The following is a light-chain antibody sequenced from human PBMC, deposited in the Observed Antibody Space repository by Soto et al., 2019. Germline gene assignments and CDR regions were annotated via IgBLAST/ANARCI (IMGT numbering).Light chain of an antibody. Sequence: QSVLTQPPSASGSPGQSVTISCTGSKSDIGIYDFVSWYQHHPGKAPRLIIYEVVQRPSGVPDRFSGSKSGTSASLAISGLQSEDEADYYCAAWDDSLNASVFGGGTKVTVL. CDR1: KSDIGIYDF. CDR2: EVV. J-gene: IGLJ1*01. V-gene: IGLV2-8*01. CDR3: AAWDDSLNASV.